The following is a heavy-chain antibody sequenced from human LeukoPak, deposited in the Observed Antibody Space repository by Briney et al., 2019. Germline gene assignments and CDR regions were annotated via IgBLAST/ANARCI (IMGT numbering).Heavy chain of an antibody. J-gene: IGHJ4*02. Sequence: PSETLSHTCTVSGGSISSYYWSWIRQPPGKGLEWIGYIYYSGSTNYNPSLKRRVTISVDTSKNQFSLKLSSVTAADTAVYYCARGHNWNPDYWGQGTLVTVSS. CDR3: ARGHNWNPDY. CDR2: IYYSGST. V-gene: IGHV4-59*01. D-gene: IGHD1-20*01. CDR1: GGSISSYY.